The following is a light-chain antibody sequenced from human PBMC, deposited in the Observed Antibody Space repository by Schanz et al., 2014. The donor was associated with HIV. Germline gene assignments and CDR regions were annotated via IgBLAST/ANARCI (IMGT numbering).Light chain of an antibody. CDR2: AAS. Sequence: DIQMTQSPSSVSASVGDRVTITCRASQGINSWLAWYQQKPGKAPKLLIYAASTLQSEVPSRFSGSGSGTDFTLTISSLQPDDFASYYCQQYTSYPYTFGQGTKLEIK. CDR3: QQYTSYPYT. J-gene: IGKJ2*01. V-gene: IGKV1-12*01. CDR1: QGINSW.